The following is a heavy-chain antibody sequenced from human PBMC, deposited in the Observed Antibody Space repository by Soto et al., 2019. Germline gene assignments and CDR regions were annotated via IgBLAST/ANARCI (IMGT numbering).Heavy chain of an antibody. CDR3: AGDAAVPGESDRFDY. CDR2: AYHNGLT. D-gene: IGHD6-19*01. V-gene: IGHV4-4*02. CDR1: GDSVTSNVW. J-gene: IGHJ4*02. Sequence: KASETLSLTCAVSGDSVTSNVWWSWVRQPPGKGLEWIGEAYHNGLTDYNLSLKSRVTMSVDTSKNEFSLKLTSLTAADTAIYYCAGDAAVPGESDRFDYWGQGTLVTVSS.